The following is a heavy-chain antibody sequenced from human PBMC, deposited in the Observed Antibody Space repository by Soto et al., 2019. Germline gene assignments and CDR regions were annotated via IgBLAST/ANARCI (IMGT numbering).Heavy chain of an antibody. V-gene: IGHV3-23*01. CDR2: ISGSGGST. J-gene: IGHJ4*02. D-gene: IGHD3-16*01. CDR1: GFTFSSYG. CDR3: ARDLPNSNWAYYFDS. Sequence: GGSLRLSCAASGFTFSSYGMHWVRQAPGKGLEWVSAISGSGGSTYYADSVKGRFTISRDNAKNSLYLQMNNLRDEDTAVYYCARDLPNSNWAYYFDSWGQGTQVTVSS.